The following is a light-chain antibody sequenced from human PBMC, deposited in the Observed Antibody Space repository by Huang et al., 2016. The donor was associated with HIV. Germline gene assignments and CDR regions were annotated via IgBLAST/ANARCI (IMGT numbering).Light chain of an antibody. J-gene: IGKJ4*01. CDR3: QQYYSTPLT. V-gene: IGKV4-1*01. CDR1: QSVLYSSNNKNY. Sequence: DIVMTQSPDSLAVSLGERATINCKSSQSVLYSSNNKNYLAWYQQTPGQPPKLLMYWAFTREAGVPDRFSCSGSGTDFTLTISSLQAEDVAVYYCQQYYSTPLTFGGGTKVEIK. CDR2: WAF.